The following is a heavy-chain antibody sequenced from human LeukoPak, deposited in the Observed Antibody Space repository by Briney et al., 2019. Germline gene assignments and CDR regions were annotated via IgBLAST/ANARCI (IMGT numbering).Heavy chain of an antibody. CDR2: IYTSGST. Sequence: PSETLSLTCTVSGGSISSGSYYWSWIRQPAGKGLEWIGRIYTSGSTNYNPSLKSRVTISVDTSRNQFSLKLSSVTAAATAVYYCARDYSGSLAWGQGTLVTVSS. V-gene: IGHV4-61*02. J-gene: IGHJ5*02. CDR3: ARDYSGSLA. D-gene: IGHD1-26*01. CDR1: GGSISSGSYY.